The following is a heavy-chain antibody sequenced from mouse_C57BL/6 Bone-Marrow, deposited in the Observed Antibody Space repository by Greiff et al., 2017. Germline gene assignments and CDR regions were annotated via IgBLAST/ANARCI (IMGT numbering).Heavy chain of an antibody. V-gene: IGHV5-4*01. CDR1: GFTFSSYA. Sequence: EVQRVESGGGLVKPGGSLKLSCAASGFTFSSYAMSWVRQTPDKRLEWVATISDGGSYTYYPDNVKGRFTISRDNAKNNLYLQMSHLKSEDTAMYYCAREDYDGAWFAYWNPRGLVTV. CDR3: AREDYDGAWFAY. D-gene: IGHD2-4*01. J-gene: IGHJ3*01. CDR2: ISDGGSYT.